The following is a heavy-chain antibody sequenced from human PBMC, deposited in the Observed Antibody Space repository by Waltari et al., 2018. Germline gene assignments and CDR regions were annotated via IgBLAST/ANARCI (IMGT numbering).Heavy chain of an antibody. Sequence: QVQLVQSGAEVKKPGASVKVSCKASGYTFTGYYMHWVRQAPGQGLEWMGRINPNSGGTNYAQKFQGRVTMTRDTSISTAYMELSSVTAADTAVYYCARDPIVVVAATSAFDPWGQGTLVTVSS. CDR2: INPNSGGT. V-gene: IGHV1-2*06. J-gene: IGHJ5*02. D-gene: IGHD2-15*01. CDR1: GYTFTGYY. CDR3: ARDPIVVVAATSAFDP.